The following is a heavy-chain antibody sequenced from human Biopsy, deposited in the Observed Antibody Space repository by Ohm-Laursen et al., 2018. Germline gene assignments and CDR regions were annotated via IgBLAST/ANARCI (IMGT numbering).Heavy chain of an antibody. J-gene: IGHJ4*02. CDR1: GFTVSSNY. CDR2: ITGGGDRT. Sequence: GSLRLSCAASGFTVSSNYMSWVRQAPGKGLEWVAGITGGGDRTYYADSVKGRFTISRDNSKNTLFLQMNSLRAEDTALYYCAKDGYYDILTGPPSDYWGQGTLVTVSS. V-gene: IGHV3-23*01. D-gene: IGHD3-9*01. CDR3: AKDGYYDILTGPPSDY.